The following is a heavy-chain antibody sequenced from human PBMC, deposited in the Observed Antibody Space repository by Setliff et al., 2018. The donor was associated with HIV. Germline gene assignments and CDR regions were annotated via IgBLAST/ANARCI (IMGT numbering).Heavy chain of an antibody. J-gene: IGHJ5*02. Sequence: KPSETLSLTCAVSGGSISSSNWWSWVRQPPGKGLEWIGEIYHSGSTNYNPSLKSRVTISVDKSENQFSLKLSSVTAADTAVYYCAIHGAYYDSSGYSSWGQGTRVTVSS. CDR1: GGSISSSNW. CDR2: IYHSGST. V-gene: IGHV4-4*02. CDR3: AIHGAYYDSSGYSS. D-gene: IGHD3-22*01.